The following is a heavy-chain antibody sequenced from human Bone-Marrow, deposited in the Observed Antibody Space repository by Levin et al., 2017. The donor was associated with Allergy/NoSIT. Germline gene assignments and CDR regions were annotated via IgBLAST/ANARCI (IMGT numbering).Heavy chain of an antibody. CDR3: ARGITVFGVVLAVNDAFDV. CDR2: VSYSGIT. V-gene: IGHV4-31*03. CDR1: GGSISSGMYF. J-gene: IGHJ3*01. Sequence: PSETLSLTCTVSGGSISSGMYFWSWVRQLPGKGLEWIGYVSYSGITFYNQSLKSRVTISGDTSKNLFSLTLNSVTAADTAIYDCARGITVFGVVLAVNDAFDVWGQGTMVTVSS. D-gene: IGHD3-3*01.